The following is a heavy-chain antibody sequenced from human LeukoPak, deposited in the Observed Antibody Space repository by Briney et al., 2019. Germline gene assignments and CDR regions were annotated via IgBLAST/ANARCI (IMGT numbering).Heavy chain of an antibody. D-gene: IGHD6-25*01. V-gene: IGHV4-34*01. CDR3: ARGIRLLAALTLHPDWFDP. J-gene: IGHJ5*02. Sequence: PSETLSLTCAVYGGSFSGYYWNWIRQPPGKGLEWIGEINHSGGTNYNPSLKSRVTISVDTSKNQFSLNLSSVTAADTAVYYCARGIRLLAALTLHPDWFDPWGQGTLVTVSS. CDR1: GGSFSGYY. CDR2: INHSGGT.